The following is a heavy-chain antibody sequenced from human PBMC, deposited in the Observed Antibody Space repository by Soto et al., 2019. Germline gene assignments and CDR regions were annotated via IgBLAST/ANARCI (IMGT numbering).Heavy chain of an antibody. V-gene: IGHV4-59*01. Sequence: SETLSLTCPFSGYSISGYYWSWIRQAPGKGLEWIGYTYYTGRTDHNPSLKSRVTMSVDTSKNKFSLELTSVTAADTAVYYCARSQAGTVFGLPTHFYYMDVWGKGTTVTVSS. D-gene: IGHD3-3*01. CDR1: GYSISGYY. CDR2: TYYTGRT. J-gene: IGHJ6*03. CDR3: ARSQAGTVFGLPTHFYYMDV.